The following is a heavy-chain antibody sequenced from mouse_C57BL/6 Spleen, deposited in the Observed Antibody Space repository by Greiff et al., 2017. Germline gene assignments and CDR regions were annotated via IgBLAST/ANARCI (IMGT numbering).Heavy chain of an antibody. CDR3: ARSDTTVVADYARDY. Sequence: VQLQESGAELVKPGASVKISCKASGYAFSSYWMNWVKQRPGKGLEWIGQIYPGDGDTNYNGKFKGKATLTADKSSSTAYRQLSSLTSEDSAVYFCARSDTTVVADYARDYWGQGTSVTVSS. CDR2: IYPGDGDT. J-gene: IGHJ4*01. CDR1: GYAFSSYW. V-gene: IGHV1-80*01. D-gene: IGHD1-1*01.